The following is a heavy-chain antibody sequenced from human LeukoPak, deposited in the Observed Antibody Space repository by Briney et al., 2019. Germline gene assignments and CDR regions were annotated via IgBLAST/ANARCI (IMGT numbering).Heavy chain of an antibody. CDR3: ARDSSIAARGYYYYYMDV. V-gene: IGHV4-4*07. CDR1: GGSISSYY. J-gene: IGHJ6*03. Sequence: PSETLSLTCTVSGGSISSYYWSWIRQPAGKGLEWIGRIYTSGSTNYNPSLKSRVTMSVDTSKNQFSLKLGSVTAADTAVYYCARDSSIAARGYYYYYMDVWGKGTTVTVSS. D-gene: IGHD6-6*01. CDR2: IYTSGST.